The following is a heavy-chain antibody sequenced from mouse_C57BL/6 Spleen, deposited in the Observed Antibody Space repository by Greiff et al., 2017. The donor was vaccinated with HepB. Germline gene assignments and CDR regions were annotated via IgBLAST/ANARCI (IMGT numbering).Heavy chain of an antibody. Sequence: EVQLQQSGPELVKPGASVKMSCKASGYTFTDYNMHWVKQSHGKSLEWIGSINPNNGGTSYNQKFKGKATLTVNKSSSTAYMELRSLTSEDSAVYYCATRYGYDWVYYFDYWGQSTTLTVSS. D-gene: IGHD2-2*01. V-gene: IGHV1-22*01. CDR1: GYTFTDYN. J-gene: IGHJ2*01. CDR3: ATRYGYDWVYYFDY. CDR2: INPNNGGT.